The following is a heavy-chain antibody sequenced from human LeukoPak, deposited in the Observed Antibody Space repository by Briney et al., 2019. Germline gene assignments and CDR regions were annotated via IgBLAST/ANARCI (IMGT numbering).Heavy chain of an antibody. CDR3: ARVILPITMRSPAGY. J-gene: IGHJ4*02. V-gene: IGHV1-2*02. CDR2: INPNSGGT. Sequence: ASVKVSCKASGYTFTGYYMHWVRQAPGRGLEWMGWINPNSGGTNYAQKFQGRVTMTRDTSISTAYMELSRLRSDDTAVYYCARVILPITMRSPAGYWGQGTLVTVSS. CDR1: GYTFTGYY. D-gene: IGHD3-22*01.